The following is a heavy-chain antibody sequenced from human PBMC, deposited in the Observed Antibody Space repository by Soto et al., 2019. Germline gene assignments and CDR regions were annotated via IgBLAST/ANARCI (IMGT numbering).Heavy chain of an antibody. CDR3: AINWSGYDFAY. V-gene: IGHV1-8*01. J-gene: IGHJ4*02. CDR2: MNPVSGNT. Sequence: ASVKVSCKASGYTFTSYDINWVRQATGQGLEWMVWMNPVSGNTGYAQKFQGRVTMTRNTSISTAYMELSSLRSGDTAVYYCAINWSGYDFAYWGQGTLVTVSS. D-gene: IGHD5-12*01. CDR1: GYTFTSYD.